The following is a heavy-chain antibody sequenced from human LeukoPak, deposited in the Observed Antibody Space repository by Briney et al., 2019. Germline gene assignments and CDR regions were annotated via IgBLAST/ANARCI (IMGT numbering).Heavy chain of an antibody. Sequence: SETLSLTCTVSGGSISSYYWSWIRQSPGKGLEWIGSIHYSGSTYYNPSLKSRLTISVDTSKNQFSLKLSSVTAADTAVYYCARRGYYYDSSGYYQGAFDAFDIWGQGTMVTVSS. D-gene: IGHD3-22*01. CDR1: GGSISSYY. CDR3: ARRGYYYDSSGYYQGAFDAFDI. J-gene: IGHJ3*02. CDR2: IHYSGST. V-gene: IGHV4-39*01.